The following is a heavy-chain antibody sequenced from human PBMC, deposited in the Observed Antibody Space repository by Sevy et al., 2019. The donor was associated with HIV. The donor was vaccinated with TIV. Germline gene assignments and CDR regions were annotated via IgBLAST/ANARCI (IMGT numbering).Heavy chain of an antibody. J-gene: IGHJ6*02. V-gene: IGHV3-23*01. Sequence: GGSLRLSCAASGFTFSSYAMSWVRQAPGKGLEWVSAISGSGGSTYYADSVKGRFTISRDNSKNTPYLQMNSLRAEDTAVYYCAKAPTSSYYGMDVWGQGTTVTVSS. CDR1: GFTFSSYA. CDR2: ISGSGGST. CDR3: AKAPTSSYYGMDV.